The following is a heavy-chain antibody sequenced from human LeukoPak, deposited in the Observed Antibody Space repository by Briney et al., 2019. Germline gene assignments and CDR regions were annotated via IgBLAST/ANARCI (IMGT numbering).Heavy chain of an antibody. Sequence: SVKVSCKASGYTFTSYYMHWLRQAPGQGLEWMGGIIPIFGTANYAQKFQGRVTITADESTSTAYMELSSLRSEDTAVYYCARDYGDYYFDYWGQGTLVTVSS. D-gene: IGHD4-17*01. J-gene: IGHJ4*02. CDR3: ARDYGDYYFDY. V-gene: IGHV1-69*13. CDR2: IIPIFGTA. CDR1: GYTFTSYY.